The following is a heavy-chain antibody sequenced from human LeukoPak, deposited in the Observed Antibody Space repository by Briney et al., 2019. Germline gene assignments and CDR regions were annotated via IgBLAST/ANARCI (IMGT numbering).Heavy chain of an antibody. CDR1: GGSISSSTYY. V-gene: IGHV4-39*07. CDR3: ARTTSDYGDHVNY. D-gene: IGHD4-17*01. CDR2: IFYTGNT. J-gene: IGHJ4*02. Sequence: PSETLSLTCTVSGGSISSSTYYWGWIRQAPGKGLEWIGSIFYTGNTYYTPSLKSRVTMSLDTSKNQFSLSLTSVTAADTAVYYCARTTSDYGDHVNYWGQGTLVTVSS.